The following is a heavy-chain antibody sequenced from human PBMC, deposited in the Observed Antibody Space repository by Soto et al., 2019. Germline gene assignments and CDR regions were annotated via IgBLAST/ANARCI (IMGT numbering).Heavy chain of an antibody. J-gene: IGHJ3*02. CDR3: ARDVRGFGDQGYAFDI. CDR2: INPSGGST. CDR1: GYTFTSYY. D-gene: IGHD3-10*01. V-gene: IGHV1-46*01. Sequence: QVQLVQSGAEVKKPGASVKVSCKASGYTFTSYYMHWVRQAPGQGLEWMGIINPSGGSTSYAQKFQGRVTMTRDTSTSTVYMELSSLRSEDTAVYYCARDVRGFGDQGYAFDIWGQGTMVTVSS.